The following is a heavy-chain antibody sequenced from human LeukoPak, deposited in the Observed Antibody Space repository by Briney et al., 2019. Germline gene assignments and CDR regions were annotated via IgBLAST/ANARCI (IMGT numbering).Heavy chain of an antibody. CDR3: ARVGQWLD. CDR1: GGSISSYY. D-gene: IGHD6-19*01. J-gene: IGHJ4*02. V-gene: IGHV4-59*01. Sequence: SETLSLTCTVSGGSISSYYWSWIRQPPGKGLEWIGYIYYSGSTNYNPSLKSRVTISVDTSKNQFSLKLSSVTAADTAVYYYARVGQWLDWGQGTLVTVSS. CDR2: IYYSGST.